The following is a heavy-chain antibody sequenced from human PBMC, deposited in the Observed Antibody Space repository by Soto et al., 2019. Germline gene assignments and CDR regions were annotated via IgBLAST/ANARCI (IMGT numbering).Heavy chain of an antibody. D-gene: IGHD3-3*01. CDR2: MSSHVDAT. CDR1: PFLFSSYA. CDR3: ARDTYDFCSRIPSTIWFRP. J-gene: IGHJ5*02. Sequence: GVWIRFSCEASPFLFSSYAMNWNRKAPRKGLEGDSSMSSHVDATYYAESVRGRLSICRDNSKNTLFLHMNCLRDGDTCVYFCARDTYDFCSRIPSTIWFRPLGQVTLVAVFS. V-gene: IGHV3-23*01.